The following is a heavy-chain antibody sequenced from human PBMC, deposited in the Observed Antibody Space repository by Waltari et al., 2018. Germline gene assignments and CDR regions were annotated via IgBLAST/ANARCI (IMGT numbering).Heavy chain of an antibody. J-gene: IGHJ4*02. CDR2: INPNSGST. V-gene: IGHV1-2*06. Sequence: QVQLVQSGAEVKKPGASVKVSCKASGYTFTGYYMHWVRQAPGQGLEWMGRINPNSGSTNYAQKFQGRVTMTRDTSISTAYMELSRLRSDDTAVYYCARGNYGGNPATLRYWGQGTLVTVSS. CDR1: GYTFTGYY. D-gene: IGHD4-17*01. CDR3: ARGNYGGNPATLRY.